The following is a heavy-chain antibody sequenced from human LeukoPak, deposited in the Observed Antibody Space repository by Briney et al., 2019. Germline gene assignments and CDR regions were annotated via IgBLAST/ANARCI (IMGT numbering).Heavy chain of an antibody. D-gene: IGHD3-3*01. CDR3: ASTDSWSGYSFDY. CDR1: GFTVSSNY. CDR2: IYSGGST. V-gene: IGHV3-66*01. J-gene: IGHJ4*02. Sequence: PGGSLRLSCAASGFTVSSNYMSWVRQAPGKGLEWVSVIYSGGSTYYADSVKGRFTISRDNSKNTLYLQMNSLRAEDTAVYYCASTDSWSGYSFDYWGQGTLVTVSS.